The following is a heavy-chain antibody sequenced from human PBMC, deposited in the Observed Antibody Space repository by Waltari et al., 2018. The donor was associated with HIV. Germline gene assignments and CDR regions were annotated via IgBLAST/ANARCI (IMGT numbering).Heavy chain of an antibody. J-gene: IGHJ4*02. V-gene: IGHV3-15*01. Sequence: EEYLVESGGDLIKPGGCLRLSCSASGFTFSDAWMTWLRQAPGKGVEWVGRIKRKTDGGTTDDAAAVKGRFTISRDDSKNTLFLQMNSLKTEDTAVYYCATEEGYGSGSYLDYWGQGTLLTVSS. CDR2: IKRKTDGGTT. D-gene: IGHD3-10*01. CDR1: GFTFSDAW. CDR3: ATEEGYGSGSYLDY.